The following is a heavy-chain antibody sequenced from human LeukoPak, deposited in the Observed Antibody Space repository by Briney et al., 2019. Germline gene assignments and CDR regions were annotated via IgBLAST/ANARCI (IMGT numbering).Heavy chain of an antibody. CDR1: GYTFTSYE. J-gene: IGHJ5*02. CDR2: MNPNSGNT. Sequence: GASVKVSCKASGYTFTSYEINWVRQATGQGLEWMGWMNPNSGNTGYAQKFQGRVTMTWNTSISTAYMELSSLRSEDTAVYYCARLLRFWFDPWGQGALLTVSS. V-gene: IGHV1-8*01. D-gene: IGHD4-17*01. CDR3: ARLLRFWFDP.